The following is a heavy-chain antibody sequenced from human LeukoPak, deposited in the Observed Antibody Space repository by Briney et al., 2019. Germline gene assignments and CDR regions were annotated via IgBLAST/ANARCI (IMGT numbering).Heavy chain of an antibody. D-gene: IGHD6-13*01. CDR2: IYHSGST. Sequence: PSETLSLTCTVSGYSISSGYYWGWIRPPPGKGLGWIGIIYHSGSTYYNPSLKSRVTISVDTSKNHCSLKLSSVTTADTAVYYYARLSSSWLIHYYYYYMDVWGKGTTVTISS. CDR1: GYSISSGYY. J-gene: IGHJ6*03. V-gene: IGHV4-38-2*02. CDR3: ARLSSSWLIHYYYYYMDV.